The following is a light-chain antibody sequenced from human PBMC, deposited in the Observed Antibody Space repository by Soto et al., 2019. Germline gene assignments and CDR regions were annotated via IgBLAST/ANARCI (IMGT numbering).Light chain of an antibody. CDR2: DVS. CDR3: NSYTSSEPLV. CDR1: SSDIGAYKY. Sequence: QSALTQPASVSGSPGQSITISCTGTSSDIGAYKYVNWYQQHPGKVPKVIIYDVSNRPSGVSDRFSGSKSGNTASLTISGLQAEDEADYYCNSYTSSEPLVFGGGTKLTVL. J-gene: IGLJ3*02. V-gene: IGLV2-14*01.